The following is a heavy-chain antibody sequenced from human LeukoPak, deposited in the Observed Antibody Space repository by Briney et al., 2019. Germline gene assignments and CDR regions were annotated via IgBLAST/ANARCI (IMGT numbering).Heavy chain of an antibody. CDR1: GGTFSSYA. CDR2: IIPIFGTA. D-gene: IGHD2-15*01. V-gene: IGHV1-69*13. J-gene: IGHJ5*02. Sequence: ASVKVSCKASGGTFSSYAISWVQQAPGQGLEWMGGIIPIFGTANYAQKFQGRVTITADESTSTAYMELSSLRSEDTAVYYCATYPLGYCSGGSCLNWFDPWGQGTLVTVSS. CDR3: ATYPLGYCSGGSCLNWFDP.